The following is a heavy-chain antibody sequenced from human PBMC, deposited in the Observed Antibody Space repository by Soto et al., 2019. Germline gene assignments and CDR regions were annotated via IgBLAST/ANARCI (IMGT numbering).Heavy chain of an antibody. CDR3: ARLGWELLDFDY. D-gene: IGHD1-26*01. Sequence: GGSLRLSCAASGFTFSSYAMHWVRQAPGKGLEWVAVISYDGSNKYYADSVKGRFTISRDNSKNTLYLQMNSLRAEDTAVYYCARLGWELLDFDYWGQGTLVTVSS. J-gene: IGHJ4*02. V-gene: IGHV3-30-3*01. CDR2: ISYDGSNK. CDR1: GFTFSSYA.